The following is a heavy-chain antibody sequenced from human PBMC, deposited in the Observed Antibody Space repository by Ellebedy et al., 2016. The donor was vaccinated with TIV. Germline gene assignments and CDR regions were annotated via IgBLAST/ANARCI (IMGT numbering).Heavy chain of an antibody. J-gene: IGHJ4*02. D-gene: IGHD6-19*01. CDR2: TYYRSKWYN. V-gene: IGHV6-1*01. CDR1: GDSVSSNSAA. CDR3: ARTSYTSGSYQHPVGFDC. Sequence: SQTLSLTCXISGDSVSSNSAAWNWIRQSPSRGLEWLGRTYYRSKWYNDCAVSVKSRITINPDTSKNQFSLQLNSVTPADTAVYYCARTSYTSGSYQHPVGFDCWGQGTLVTVSS.